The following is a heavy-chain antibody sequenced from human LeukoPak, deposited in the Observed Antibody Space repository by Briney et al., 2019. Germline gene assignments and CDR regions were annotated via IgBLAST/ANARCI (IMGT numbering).Heavy chain of an antibody. CDR2: INTNTGNP. Sequence: ASVKVSCKASGYTFTNYAMNWVRQAPGQGLEWMGWINTNTGNPTYAQGFTGRFVFSLDTSVSTAYLQISSLKAEDAAVYYCARGNRKIAVDIWGQGTLVTVSS. CDR3: ARGNRKIAVDI. D-gene: IGHD6-19*01. V-gene: IGHV7-4-1*02. CDR1: GYTFTNYA. J-gene: IGHJ4*02.